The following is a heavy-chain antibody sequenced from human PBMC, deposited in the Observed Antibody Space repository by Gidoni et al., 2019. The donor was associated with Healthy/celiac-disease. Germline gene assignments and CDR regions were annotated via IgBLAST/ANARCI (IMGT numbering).Heavy chain of an antibody. CDR2: IWYDGSNN. CDR3: ARRLGGGAFDY. J-gene: IGHJ4*02. V-gene: IGHV3-33*01. D-gene: IGHD1-26*01. Sequence: QAPGKGLEWVAVIWYDGSNNYYADSVKCRFTISRDNSKNTLYLQMNSLRAEDTAVYYCARRLGGGAFDYWGQGTLVTVSS.